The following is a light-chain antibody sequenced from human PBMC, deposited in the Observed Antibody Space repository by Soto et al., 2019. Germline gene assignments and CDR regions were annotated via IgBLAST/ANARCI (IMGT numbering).Light chain of an antibody. Sequence: DIQMTQSPSTLSASVGDRVTITCRAGQRISNWLAWYQQKQGKAPKLLIYDASSLESGVPSRFSGSGSGTEFTLTISSLPPDDFATYYCQQYNSYSTFGQGTKVEIK. CDR3: QQYNSYST. CDR2: DAS. V-gene: IGKV1-5*01. CDR1: QRISNW. J-gene: IGKJ1*01.